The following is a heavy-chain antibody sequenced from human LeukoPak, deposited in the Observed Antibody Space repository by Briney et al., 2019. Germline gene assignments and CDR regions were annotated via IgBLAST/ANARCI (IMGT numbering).Heavy chain of an antibody. Sequence: KSSETLSLTCTVSGYSISSGYYWGWIRQPPGKGLEWIGSIYHSGSTYYNPSLKSRVTISVDTSKNQFSLKLSSVTAADTAVYYCASRYDFWSGYYQYYFDYWGQGTLVTVSS. V-gene: IGHV4-38-2*02. CDR2: IYHSGST. CDR3: ASRYDFWSGYYQYYFDY. J-gene: IGHJ4*02. CDR1: GYSISSGYY. D-gene: IGHD3-3*01.